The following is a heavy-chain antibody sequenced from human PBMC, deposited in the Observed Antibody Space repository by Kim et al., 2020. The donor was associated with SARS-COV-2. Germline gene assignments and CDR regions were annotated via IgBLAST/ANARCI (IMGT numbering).Heavy chain of an antibody. J-gene: IGHJ5*02. CDR1: GFTFSSYW. V-gene: IGHV3-7*01. Sequence: GGSLRLSCAASGFTFSSYWMSWVRQAPGKGLEWVANIKQDGSEKYYVDSVKGRFTISRDNAKNSLYLQMNSLRAEDTAVYYCARTNRLGLIWGWFDPWGQGTLVTVSS. CDR2: IKQDGSEK. D-gene: IGHD2-21*02. CDR3: ARTNRLGLIWGWFDP.